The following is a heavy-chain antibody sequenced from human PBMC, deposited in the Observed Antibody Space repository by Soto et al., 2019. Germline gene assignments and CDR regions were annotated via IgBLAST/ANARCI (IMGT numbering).Heavy chain of an antibody. D-gene: IGHD2-15*01. CDR1: GFIFSGYG. J-gene: IGHJ4*02. V-gene: IGHV3-33*03. CDR3: VRTSLVVAAATREDY. CDR2: IRYDGSST. Sequence: GGSLRLSCAAPGFIFSGYGMHWVRQAPGKGLEWVAVIRYDGSSTSYAGSVKGRFTISRDNAKNTLYLQMNSLRAEDTAVYYCVRTSLVVAAATREDYWGQGTLVTVSS.